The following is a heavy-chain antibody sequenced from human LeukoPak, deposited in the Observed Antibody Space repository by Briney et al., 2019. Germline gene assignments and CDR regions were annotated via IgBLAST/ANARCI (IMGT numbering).Heavy chain of an antibody. CDR3: ASGYGGNYYFDY. J-gene: IGHJ4*01. Sequence: PGRSLRLSCAASGFTFDDYAMHWVRQAPGKGLEWVSGISWNSGSIGYADSVKGRFTISRDNAKNSLYLQMNSLRAEDTALYYCASGYGGNYYFDYWGQEPWSPSPQ. V-gene: IGHV3-9*01. CDR2: ISWNSGSI. D-gene: IGHD5-12*01. CDR1: GFTFDDYA.